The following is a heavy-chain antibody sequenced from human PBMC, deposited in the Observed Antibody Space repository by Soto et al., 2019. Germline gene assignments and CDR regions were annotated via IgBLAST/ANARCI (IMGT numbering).Heavy chain of an antibody. Sequence: QLQLQESGPGLVKPSDTLSLTCTVSGGSISSSRDYWGWIRQPPGKGLEWIGSIYYSGITYYNPSLKSRVTSSGDTSKHQFTLKLSFVNAADTAVYYCAGPDNEYGCGITNWFDPWGQGTLVTVS. D-gene: IGHD3-10*01. J-gene: IGHJ5*02. CDR2: IYYSGIT. V-gene: IGHV4-39*01. CDR1: GGSISSSRDY. CDR3: AGPDNEYGCGITNWFDP.